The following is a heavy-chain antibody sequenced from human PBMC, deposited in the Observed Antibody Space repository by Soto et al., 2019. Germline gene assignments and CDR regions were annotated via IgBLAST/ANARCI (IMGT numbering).Heavy chain of an antibody. CDR1: GYTFTRYD. Sequence: GASVKVSCKASGYTFTRYDINWVRQATGQGLEWMGWMNPNSGNTGYAQKFQGRVTMTRNTSISTAYMELSSLRSEDTAVYYCATAKPWHYDFWSGYFTPYYYYYMDVWGKGTTVTVSS. D-gene: IGHD3-3*01. J-gene: IGHJ6*03. CDR2: MNPNSGNT. V-gene: IGHV1-8*01. CDR3: ATAKPWHYDFWSGYFTPYYYYYMDV.